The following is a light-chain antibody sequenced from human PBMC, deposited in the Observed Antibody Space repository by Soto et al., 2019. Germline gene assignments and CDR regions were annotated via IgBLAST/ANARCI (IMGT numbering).Light chain of an antibody. J-gene: IGLJ1*01. CDR1: SSDVGGYNY. CDR3: SSYTSSITYV. CDR2: DVN. V-gene: IGLV2-14*01. Sequence: QSALTQPASVSGSPGQSITISRTGASSDVGGYNYVSWYQQRPDEAPKLMIYDVNNRPSGVSNRFSGSKSGNTASLTISGLQAEDEADYYCSSYTSSITYVFGTGTKVTVL.